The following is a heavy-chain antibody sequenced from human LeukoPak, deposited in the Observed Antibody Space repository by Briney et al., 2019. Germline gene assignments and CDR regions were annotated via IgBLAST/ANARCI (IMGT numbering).Heavy chain of an antibody. V-gene: IGHV7-4-1*02. CDR1: GYTFTSYA. CDR2: INTNTGNP. Sequence: ASVKVSCKASGYTFTSYAMNWVRQAPGQGLEWMGWINTNTGNPTYAQGFTGRFVFSLDTSVSTAYLQISSLKAEDTAVYYCAREGPLYCSGGSCFYTEHWFDPWGQGTLVTVSS. D-gene: IGHD2-15*01. CDR3: AREGPLYCSGGSCFYTEHWFDP. J-gene: IGHJ5*02.